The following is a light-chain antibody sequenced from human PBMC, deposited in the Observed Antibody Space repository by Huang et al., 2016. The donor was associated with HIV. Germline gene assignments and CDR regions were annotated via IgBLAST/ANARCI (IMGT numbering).Light chain of an antibody. J-gene: IGKJ5*01. Sequence: DIQMTQSPSSLSASVGDRVTITCRTSQSIATYLNWYQQKPGKAPILLIYAASSLQGGIPSIFRGSGSGTDFALTISSLQPEDFATYYCQQTYTTITFGQGTRLEIK. CDR2: AAS. V-gene: IGKV1-39*01. CDR1: QSIATY. CDR3: QQTYTTIT.